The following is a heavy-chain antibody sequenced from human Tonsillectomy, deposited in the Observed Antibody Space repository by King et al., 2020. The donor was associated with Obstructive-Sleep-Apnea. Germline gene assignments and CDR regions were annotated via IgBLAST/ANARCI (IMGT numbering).Heavy chain of an antibody. D-gene: IGHD3-22*01. CDR2: VYHSGSP. Sequence: QLQESGSGLVKPSQTLSLACAVSGGSISSGGYSWSWIRQPPGKGLEWIGYVYHSGSPYYNPSLRSRVTISVDRSQTQFSLRLSSLTAADTAVYYCVRGYYDSSGYPDALDIWGQGTMVIVSS. J-gene: IGHJ3*02. V-gene: IGHV4-30-2*01. CDR1: GGSISSGGYS. CDR3: VRGYYDSSGYPDALDI.